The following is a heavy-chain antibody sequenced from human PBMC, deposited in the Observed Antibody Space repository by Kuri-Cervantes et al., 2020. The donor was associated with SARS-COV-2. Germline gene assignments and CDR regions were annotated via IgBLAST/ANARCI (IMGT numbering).Heavy chain of an antibody. CDR1: GYTFSDSY. Sequence: ASVKVSCKASGYTFSDSYIHWVRQAPGQGLEWMGWIAPNSGGTKYAQKFQGRVTMTRDTSTSSVYMEPTRLRSDDTAVYFCGLLRFFDWLSPFDFWGQGTLVTVSS. V-gene: IGHV1-2*02. D-gene: IGHD3-9*01. CDR2: IAPNSGGT. J-gene: IGHJ4*02. CDR3: GLLRFFDWLSPFDF.